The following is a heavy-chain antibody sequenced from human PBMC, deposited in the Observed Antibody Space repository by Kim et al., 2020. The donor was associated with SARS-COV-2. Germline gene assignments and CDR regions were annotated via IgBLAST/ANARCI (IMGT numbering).Heavy chain of an antibody. CDR3: ARDRGTDILTAVFDY. CDR1: GFTFSSYG. D-gene: IGHD3-9*01. CDR2: IWYDGSNK. Sequence: GGSLRLSCAASGFTFSSYGMHWVRQAPGKGLEWVAVIWYDGSNKYYADSVKGRFTISRDNSKNTLYLQMNSLRAEDTAVYYCARDRGTDILTAVFDYWGQGTLVTVSS. V-gene: IGHV3-33*01. J-gene: IGHJ4*02.